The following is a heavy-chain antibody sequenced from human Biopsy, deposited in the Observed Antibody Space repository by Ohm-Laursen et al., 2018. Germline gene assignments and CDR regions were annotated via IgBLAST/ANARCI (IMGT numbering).Heavy chain of an antibody. D-gene: IGHD3-22*01. Sequence: SQTLSLTCTVSGVSINGGRYYWNWIRHHPGKGLEWIGNIFYSANTYYNPSLKSRVTISVDTSKNQFSLKLSSVTAADTAVYYCARDYDTSGCYYVSWGQGTLVTVSS. J-gene: IGHJ5*02. V-gene: IGHV4-31*03. CDR1: GVSINGGRYY. CDR2: IFYSANT. CDR3: ARDYDTSGCYYVS.